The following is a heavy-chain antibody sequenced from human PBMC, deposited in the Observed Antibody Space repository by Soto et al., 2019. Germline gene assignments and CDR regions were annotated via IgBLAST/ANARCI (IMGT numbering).Heavy chain of an antibody. J-gene: IGHJ6*02. D-gene: IGHD3-10*01. CDR3: ARGIYGSEPPAEAYYYYYGMDV. CDR1: GGSISSGGYY. V-gene: IGHV4-31*03. CDR2: IYYSGST. Sequence: QVQLQESGPGLVKPSQTLSLTCTVSGGSISSGGYYWSWIRQHPGKGLEWIGYIYYSGSTYYNPSLKSRVTISVDTSKNQFSLKLSSVTAADTAVYYCARGIYGSEPPAEAYYYYYGMDVWGQGTTVTVSS.